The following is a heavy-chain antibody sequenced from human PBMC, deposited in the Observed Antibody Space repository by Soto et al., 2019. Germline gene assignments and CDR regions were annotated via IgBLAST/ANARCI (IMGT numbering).Heavy chain of an antibody. D-gene: IGHD4-4*01. J-gene: IGHJ4*02. V-gene: IGHV3-11*01. Sequence: GGSLRLSCAASGFTLSYYYMSWIRQAPGKGLEWVSYISSSGNIQYYADSVKGRFTISRDNAKNSLYLQMNSLRAEDTAVYYCARDFYDYSNYFDYWGQGTLVTVSS. CDR3: ARDFYDYSNYFDY. CDR2: ISSSGNIQ. CDR1: GFTLSYYY.